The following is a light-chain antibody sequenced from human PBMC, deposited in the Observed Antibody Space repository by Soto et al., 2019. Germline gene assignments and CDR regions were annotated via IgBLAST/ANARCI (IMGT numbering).Light chain of an antibody. CDR3: QQRSNWPMST. CDR2: DAS. V-gene: IGKV3-11*01. J-gene: IGKJ5*01. CDR1: QSVSNS. Sequence: EIVLTQSPATLSLSPGERATLSCRASQSVSNSLAWYQQKPGQAPRLLISDASNRATGIPARFSGSGSGTDFTLTISSLEPEDFAVYYCQQRSNWPMSTFGQGTRLEIK.